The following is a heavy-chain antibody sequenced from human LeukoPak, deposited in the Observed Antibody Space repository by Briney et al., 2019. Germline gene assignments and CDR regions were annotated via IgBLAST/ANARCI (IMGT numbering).Heavy chain of an antibody. CDR1: GFTFSGSA. Sequence: GGSLRLSCATSGFTFSGSAIHWVRQASGKGLEWVGRIRSKANSYATTDVASVKGRFTISRDDSKNTAYLEMSSLKTEVTAVYYCTRPSYDSSVSGVVYWGQGTLVTVSS. V-gene: IGHV3-73*01. CDR3: TRPSYDSSVSGVVY. CDR2: IRSKANSYAT. J-gene: IGHJ4*02. D-gene: IGHD3-22*01.